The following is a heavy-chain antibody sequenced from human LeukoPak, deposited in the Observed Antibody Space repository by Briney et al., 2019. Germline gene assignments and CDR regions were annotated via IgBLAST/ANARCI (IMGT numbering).Heavy chain of an antibody. J-gene: IGHJ4*02. Sequence: PGGSLRLSCAASGFTLSSYAMSWVGQAPGKGLVGVSRINSDGSSTSYADSVKGRFTISRDNAKNTLYLQMNSLRAEATAVYYCARRGYDSSGYYGFLDYWGQGTLVTVSS. V-gene: IGHV3-74*01. D-gene: IGHD3-22*01. CDR1: GFTLSSYA. CDR2: INSDGSST. CDR3: ARRGYDSSGYYGFLDY.